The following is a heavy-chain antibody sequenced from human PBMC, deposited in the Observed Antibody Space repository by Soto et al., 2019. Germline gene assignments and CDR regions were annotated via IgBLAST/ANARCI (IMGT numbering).Heavy chain of an antibody. J-gene: IGHJ4*02. Sequence: SDTLSLTCTVSGDSISNSYWSWIRQPAGKGLEWIGRISTSRGASYNPSLKSRATMSVDMSKNQFSLKLTSVTAADTAIYYCRRDFDFWGQGTLVTVSS. CDR1: GDSISNSY. V-gene: IGHV4-4*07. CDR3: RRDFDF. D-gene: IGHD6-6*01. CDR2: ISTSRGA.